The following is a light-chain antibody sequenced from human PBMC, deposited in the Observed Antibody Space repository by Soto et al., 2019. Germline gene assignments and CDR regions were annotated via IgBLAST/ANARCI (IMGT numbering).Light chain of an antibody. V-gene: IGLV2-14*01. CDR2: EVS. CDR1: GSDVGGYNY. CDR3: SSYTSSSSLTWV. Sequence: QSALTQPASVSGSPGQSITISCTGTGSDVGGYNYVSWYQQHPGKAPKLMIYEVSNRPSGVSNRFSGSKSGNTASLTISGLQAEDEADYYCSSYTSSSSLTWVFGGGTPLTVL. J-gene: IGLJ7*01.